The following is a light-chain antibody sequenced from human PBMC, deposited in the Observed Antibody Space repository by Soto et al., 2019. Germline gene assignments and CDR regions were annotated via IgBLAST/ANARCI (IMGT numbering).Light chain of an antibody. V-gene: IGLV4-69*01. CDR2: LNSDGSH. Sequence: QAVVTQSPSASASLGDSVNLTCTLSSGHSSYAIAWHQQQPEKGPRYLMNLNSDGSHSKGDGIPDRFSGSNSGAERYLTISSLQSEDEADYYCQTWGTGIVVFGGGTKLTVL. J-gene: IGLJ2*01. CDR3: QTWGTGIVV. CDR1: SGHSSYA.